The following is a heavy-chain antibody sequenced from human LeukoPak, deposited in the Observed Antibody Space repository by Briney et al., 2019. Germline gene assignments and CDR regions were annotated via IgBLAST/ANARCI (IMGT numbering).Heavy chain of an antibody. CDR3: TRGQLGGDY. V-gene: IGHV3-74*01. D-gene: IGHD1-1*01. CDR2: ITSDGSST. CDR1: GFTFSSYW. Sequence: GGSLRLSCTASGFTFSSYWMHWVRQAPGKGLVWVSRITSDGSSTSHADSVKGRFTISRDNAKNSLYLQMNSLRDEDTAVYYCTRGQLGGDYWGQGTLVTVSS. J-gene: IGHJ4*02.